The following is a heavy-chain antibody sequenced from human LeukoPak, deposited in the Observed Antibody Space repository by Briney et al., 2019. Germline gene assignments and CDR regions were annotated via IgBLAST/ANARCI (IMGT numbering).Heavy chain of an antibody. J-gene: IGHJ2*01. CDR2: INWNGGST. CDR3: ARDRSMVEWYFDL. V-gene: IGHV3-20*01. D-gene: IGHD3-10*01. CDR1: GFTFDDYG. Sequence: AGGSLRLSCAASGFTFDDYGMSWVRQAPGKGLEWVSGINWNGGSTGYADSVKGRFTTSRDNAKNSLYLQMNSLRAEDTALYHCARDRSMVEWYFDLWGRGTLVTVSS.